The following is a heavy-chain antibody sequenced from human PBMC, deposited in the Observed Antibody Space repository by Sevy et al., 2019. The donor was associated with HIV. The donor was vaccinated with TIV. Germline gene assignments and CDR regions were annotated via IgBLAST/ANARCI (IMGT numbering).Heavy chain of an antibody. J-gene: IGHJ4*02. CDR1: GGTFSSYA. V-gene: IGHV1-69*13. CDR2: IIPIFGTA. Sequence: ASVKVSCKASGGTFSSYAISWVRQAPGQGLEWMGGIIPIFGTANYAQKSQGRVTITADESTSTAYMELSSLRSEDTAVYYCASPRYNWNDGFDYWGQGTLVTVSS. CDR3: ASPRYNWNDGFDY. D-gene: IGHD1-1*01.